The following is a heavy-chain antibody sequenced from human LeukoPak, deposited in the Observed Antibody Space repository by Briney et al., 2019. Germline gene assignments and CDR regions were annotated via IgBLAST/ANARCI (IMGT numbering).Heavy chain of an antibody. CDR2: INHSGST. CDR3: ARVRLLRFLYYYYYMDV. CDR1: GGSFSGYY. V-gene: IGHV4-34*01. D-gene: IGHD3-3*01. J-gene: IGHJ6*03. Sequence: PSETLSLTCAVYGGSFSGYYWSWIRQPPGKGLEWIGEINHSGSTNYNPSLKSRVTISVDTSKNQFSLKLSSVTAADTAVYYCARVRLLRFLYYYYYMDVWGKGTTVTVSS.